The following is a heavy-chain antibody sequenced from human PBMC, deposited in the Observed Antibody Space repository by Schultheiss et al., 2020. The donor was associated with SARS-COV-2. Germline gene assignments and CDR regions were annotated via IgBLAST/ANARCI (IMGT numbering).Heavy chain of an antibody. V-gene: IGHV4-4*07. CDR2: IQSTGST. Sequence: ESLKISCTVSGDSISNYYWSWVRQPAGKGLEWIGRIQSTGSTDHNSSLKSRVIMSVDTSKNQFSLKLSSVTAADTAVYYCARVSLRGSDYWGQGTLVTVSS. CDR3: ARVSLRGSDY. J-gene: IGHJ4*02. CDR1: GDSISNYY. D-gene: IGHD3-10*01.